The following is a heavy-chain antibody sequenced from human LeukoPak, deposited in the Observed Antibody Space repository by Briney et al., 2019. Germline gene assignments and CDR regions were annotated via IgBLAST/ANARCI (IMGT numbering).Heavy chain of an antibody. J-gene: IGHJ4*02. CDR3: ARTAYDSSDFYRFDY. Sequence: SETLSLTCTVSGGSISSSSYYWGWIRQPPGKGLEWIGSIYYSGSTYYNPSLKSRVTISVDTSKNQFSLKLSSVTAADTAVYYCARTAYDSSDFYRFDYWGQGTLVTVSS. CDR2: IYYSGST. V-gene: IGHV4-39*07. CDR1: GGSISSSSYY. D-gene: IGHD3-22*01.